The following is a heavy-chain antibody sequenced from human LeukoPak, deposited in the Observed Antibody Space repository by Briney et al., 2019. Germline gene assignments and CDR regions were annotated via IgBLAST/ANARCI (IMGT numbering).Heavy chain of an antibody. J-gene: IGHJ6*03. CDR2: ISSSGSYI. CDR3: ARDGPNDILSGFVYYMDV. V-gene: IGHV3-21*01. CDR1: GFTFSSYS. Sequence: PGGSLRLSCAASGFTFSSYSMNWVRQAPGKGLEWVSSISSSGSYIYYADSVKGRFTISRDNAKNSLYLQMNSLRAEDTAVHYCARDGPNDILSGFVYYMDVWGKGTTVTVSS. D-gene: IGHD3-9*01.